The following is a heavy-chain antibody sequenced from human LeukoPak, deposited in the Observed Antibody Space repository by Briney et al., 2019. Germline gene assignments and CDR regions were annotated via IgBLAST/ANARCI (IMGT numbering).Heavy chain of an antibody. CDR1: GFTFSSYS. V-gene: IGHV3-48*01. Sequence: PGRSLRLSCAASGFTFSSYSMNWVRQAPGKGPEWVSYISSSSSTIYYADSVKGRFTISRDNAKNSLYLQMNSLRAEDTAVYYCARGDYDILTGYYPADYWGQGTLVTVSS. CDR3: ARGDYDILTGYYPADY. J-gene: IGHJ4*02. D-gene: IGHD3-9*01. CDR2: ISSSSSTI.